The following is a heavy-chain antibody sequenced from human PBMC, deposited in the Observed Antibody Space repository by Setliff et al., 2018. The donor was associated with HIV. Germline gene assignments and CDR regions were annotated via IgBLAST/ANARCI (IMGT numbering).Heavy chain of an antibody. Sequence: PGGSLSLSCAASGFTFSNSGIHWVRQAPGKGLEWVAFIRYDGIIEHYADSVRGRFTISRDNSKNTVYLQMNSLRAEDTALYYCGKDRTDVAATIANYWGQGTLVTVSS. D-gene: IGHD6-25*01. CDR2: IRYDGIIE. CDR3: GKDRTDVAATIANY. V-gene: IGHV3-30*02. CDR1: GFTFSNSG. J-gene: IGHJ4*02.